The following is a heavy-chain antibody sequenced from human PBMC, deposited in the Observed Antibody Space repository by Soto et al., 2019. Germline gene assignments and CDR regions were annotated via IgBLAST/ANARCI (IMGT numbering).Heavy chain of an antibody. Sequence: SETLSLTCTVSGGSISSSSYYWGWIRQPPGKGLEWIGSIYYSGSTYYNPSLKSRVTISVDTSKNQFSLKLSSVTAADTAVYYCARQRYCSSTSCSWYYFDYWGQGTLVTVSS. V-gene: IGHV4-39*01. J-gene: IGHJ4*02. CDR3: ARQRYCSSTSCSWYYFDY. D-gene: IGHD2-2*01. CDR2: IYYSGST. CDR1: GGSISSSSYY.